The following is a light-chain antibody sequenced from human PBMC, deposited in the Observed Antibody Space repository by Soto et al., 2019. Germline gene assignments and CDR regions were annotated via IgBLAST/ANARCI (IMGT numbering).Light chain of an antibody. Sequence: QSVLAQPAAVPGSPGQSVTISCAGTSSDFGSYKFVSWYQHHPGTVPKVIIYETSKRPSGVSDRFSGSKSGNTASLTISGLQAEDEADYSCFSFTSTNTHVFGSGNKVTVL. J-gene: IGLJ1*01. CDR2: ETS. V-gene: IGLV2-23*01. CDR1: SSDFGSYKF. CDR3: FSFTSTNTHV.